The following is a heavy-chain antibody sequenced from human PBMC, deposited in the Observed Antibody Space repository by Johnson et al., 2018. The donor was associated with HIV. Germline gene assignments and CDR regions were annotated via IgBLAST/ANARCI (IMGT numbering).Heavy chain of an antibody. Sequence: VQLVESGGGVVQPGRSLRLSCAASGFTFRSYAMHWVRQAPGKGLEWVAVISYDGSNKYYADSVKGRFTISRDNSKNTLYLQMNSLRAEDTAVYYCASIDAFDIWGQGTMVTVSS. V-gene: IGHV3-30*04. CDR3: ASIDAFDI. CDR1: GFTFRSYA. CDR2: ISYDGSNK. J-gene: IGHJ3*02.